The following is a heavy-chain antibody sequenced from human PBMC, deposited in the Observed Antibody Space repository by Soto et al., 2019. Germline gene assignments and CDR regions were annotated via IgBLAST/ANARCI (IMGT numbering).Heavy chain of an antibody. Sequence: SETLSLTCTVSGCSISSSSYYWGWIRQPPGKGLEWIGSIYYSGSTYYNPSLKSRVTISVDTSKNQFSLKLSSVTAADTAVYYCASAEIQLWSEPFDYWGQGTLVTVSS. J-gene: IGHJ4*02. D-gene: IGHD5-18*01. CDR2: IYYSGST. CDR3: ASAEIQLWSEPFDY. CDR1: GCSISSSSYY. V-gene: IGHV4-39*01.